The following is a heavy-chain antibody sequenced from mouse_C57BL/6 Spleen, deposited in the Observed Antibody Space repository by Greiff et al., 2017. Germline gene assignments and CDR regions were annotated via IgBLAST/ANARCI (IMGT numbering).Heavy chain of an antibody. D-gene: IGHD1-1*01. J-gene: IGHJ1*03. CDR2: INPNYGTT. Sequence: HVKQSGPELVKPGASVKISCKASGYSFTDYNMNWVKQSNGKSLEWIGVINPNYGTTSYNQKFKGKATLTVDQSSSTAYMQLNSLTSEDSAVYYCARLRYYGSSYQNWYFDVWGTGTTVTVSS. V-gene: IGHV1-39*01. CDR3: ARLRYYGSSYQNWYFDV. CDR1: GYSFTDYN.